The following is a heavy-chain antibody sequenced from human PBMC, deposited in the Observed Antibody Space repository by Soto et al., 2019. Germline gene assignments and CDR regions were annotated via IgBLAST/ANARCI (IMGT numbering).Heavy chain of an antibody. CDR1: GGTFSSYA. CDR3: ARVGHYYDSSGYYFDY. CDR2: IIPIFGTA. J-gene: IGHJ4*02. V-gene: IGHV1-69*15. Sequence: QVQLVQSGAEVKKPGSSVKVSCKASGGTFSSYAISWVRQAPGQGLEWMGRIIPIFGTANYAQKFQGRVMITADESTSTAYMELSSLRSEDTAVYYCARVGHYYDSSGYYFDYWGQGTLVTVSS. D-gene: IGHD3-22*01.